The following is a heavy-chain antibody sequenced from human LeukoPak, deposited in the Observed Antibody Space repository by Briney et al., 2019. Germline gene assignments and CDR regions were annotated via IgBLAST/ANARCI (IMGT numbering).Heavy chain of an antibody. CDR2: IKQDGSEK. CDR3: ARDRHDYGDYFDY. V-gene: IGHV3-7*01. D-gene: IGHD4-17*01. CDR1: GFTFSSYW. J-gene: IGHJ4*02. Sequence: PGGSLRLSCAASGFTFSSYWMSWVRQAPGKGLEWVANIKQDGSEKYYVDSVKGRFTISRDNAKNSLYPQMNSLRAEDTAVYYCARDRHDYGDYFDYWGQGTLVTVSS.